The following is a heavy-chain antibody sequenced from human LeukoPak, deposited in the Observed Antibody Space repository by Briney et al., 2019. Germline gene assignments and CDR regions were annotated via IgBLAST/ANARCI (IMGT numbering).Heavy chain of an antibody. J-gene: IGHJ6*02. CDR2: ISAYNGNT. Sequence: GESLQVSCKASGYTFTSYGISWVRQAPGQGLEWMGWISAYNGNTNYAQKLQGRVTMTTDTSTSTAYMELRSLRSDDTAVYYCARIYDFWSGYYQDYYYGMDVWGQGTTVTVSS. V-gene: IGHV1-18*01. D-gene: IGHD3-3*01. CDR1: GYTFTSYG. CDR3: ARIYDFWSGYYQDYYYGMDV.